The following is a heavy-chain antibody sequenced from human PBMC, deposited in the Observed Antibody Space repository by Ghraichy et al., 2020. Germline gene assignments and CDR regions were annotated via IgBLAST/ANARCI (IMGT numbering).Heavy chain of an antibody. CDR2: ISSSSYNI. CDR1: GFIYSRYN. V-gene: IGHV3-21*01. D-gene: IGHD1-26*01. J-gene: IGHJ5*02. CDR3: ARGFLDDGRPLGS. Sequence: GGSLRLSCAASGFIYSRYNMNWVRQAPGKGLEWVASISSSSYNIYYAPSVEGRFSISRDNAKNSLVLQMGRLRVEGTAVYYCARGFLDDGRPLGSWGQGVMVTVSS.